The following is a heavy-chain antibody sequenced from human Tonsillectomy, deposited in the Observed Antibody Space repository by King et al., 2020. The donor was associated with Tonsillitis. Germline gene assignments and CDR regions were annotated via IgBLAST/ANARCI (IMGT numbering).Heavy chain of an antibody. CDR3: ARDTYYSDNTYDY. J-gene: IGHJ4*02. Sequence: VQLVESGGGLVKPGGSLRLSCAASGFMFRDFYMSWIRQAPGEGLEWVSYISSRDATTYYADSVKGRFTLSRDNAKNSLYLQMNSLRAEDTAVYYCARDTYYSDNTYDYWGQGTLVTVSS. CDR1: GFMFRDFY. CDR2: ISSRDATT. V-gene: IGHV3-11*01. D-gene: IGHD3-22*01.